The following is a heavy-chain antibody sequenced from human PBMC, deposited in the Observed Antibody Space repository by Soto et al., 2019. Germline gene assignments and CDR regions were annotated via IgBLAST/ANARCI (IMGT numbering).Heavy chain of an antibody. D-gene: IGHD1-26*01. CDR1: GGTFSSYS. CDR3: ARDGGRHSGGIDY. V-gene: IGHV1-69*01. J-gene: IGHJ4*02. Sequence: QVQLVQSGAEVKKPGSSVKVSCKASGGTFSSYSINWVRQAPGQGLEWMGEIIPIFGTANYAQKFQGRVTIPAAESTSTAYMELSSLSSEDTAVYYCARDGGRHSGGIDYWGQGTLVTVSS. CDR2: IIPIFGTA.